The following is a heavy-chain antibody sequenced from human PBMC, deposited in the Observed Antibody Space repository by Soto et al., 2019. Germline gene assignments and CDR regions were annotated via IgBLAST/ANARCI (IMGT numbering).Heavy chain of an antibody. Sequence: EVQLVESGRGVVQPGGSLRLSCAASGFSFSDYEMNWVRQAPGKGLEWVSYSSRSGSTIEYADSVKGRFTISRDYAKTSLYLQMNSLRVEDTAVYYCAIGYYSKKFDYWGQGTLVNVSS. J-gene: IGHJ4*02. V-gene: IGHV3-48*03. CDR3: AIGYYSKKFDY. CDR2: SSRSGSTI. D-gene: IGHD3-22*01. CDR1: GFSFSDYE.